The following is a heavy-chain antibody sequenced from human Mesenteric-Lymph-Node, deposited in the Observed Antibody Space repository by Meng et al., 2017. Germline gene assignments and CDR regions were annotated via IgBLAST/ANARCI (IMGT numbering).Heavy chain of an antibody. Sequence: QVWLQGSGPGLVKPSGTLSLTCAVSGGSISSSNWWSWVRQPPGKGLEWIGEINHSGSTNYNPSLKSRVTISVDTSKNQFSLKLSSVTAADTAVYYCARGRGYGDYGSLYWGQGTLVTVSS. CDR3: ARGRGYGDYGSLY. CDR1: GGSISSSNW. J-gene: IGHJ4*02. V-gene: IGHV4-4*02. CDR2: INHSGST. D-gene: IGHD4-17*01.